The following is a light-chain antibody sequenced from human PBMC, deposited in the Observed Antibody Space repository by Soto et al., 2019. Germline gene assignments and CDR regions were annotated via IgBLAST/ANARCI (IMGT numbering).Light chain of an antibody. CDR1: QSVGSY. CDR3: QQRSNWMYA. Sequence: EVVVTQSPATLSLSPGERATLSCRASQSVGSYLAWYQQKPGQAPRLLIYDASNRATGIPARFSGSGSGTDFTLTIGSLEPEDFAVYYCQQRSNWMYAFGQGTKLEIK. J-gene: IGKJ2*01. V-gene: IGKV3-11*01. CDR2: DAS.